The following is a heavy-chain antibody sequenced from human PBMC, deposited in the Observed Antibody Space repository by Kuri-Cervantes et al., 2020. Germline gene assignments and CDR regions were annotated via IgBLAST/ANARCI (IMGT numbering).Heavy chain of an antibody. CDR3: ARAAYSSSSPTDY. CDR1: GFTFSSYS. V-gene: IGHV3-21*01. J-gene: IGHJ4*02. CDR2: ISSSSSYI. D-gene: IGHD6-6*01. Sequence: GGSLRLSCAASGFTFSSYSMNWVRQAPGKGLEWVSSISSSSSYIYYADSVKGRLTISRDNAKNTLYLQMNNLIADDTGVYYCARAAYSSSSPTDYWGQGTLVTVSS.